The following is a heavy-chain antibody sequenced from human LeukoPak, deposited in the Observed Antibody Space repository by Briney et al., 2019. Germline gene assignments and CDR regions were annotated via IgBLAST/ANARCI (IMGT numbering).Heavy chain of an antibody. D-gene: IGHD4-17*01. Sequence: GRSLRLFCAPSGFTFSRYGMNWVRQDPGERREWVSYISSSSDSIYYADSVKGRFTISRDNTKNTLYLQMNSLRAVDTAVYYCARAFGDLPLRGQGTLVTVSA. J-gene: IGHJ4*02. CDR2: ISSSSDSI. CDR1: GFTFSRYG. CDR3: ARAFGDLPL. V-gene: IGHV3-48*01.